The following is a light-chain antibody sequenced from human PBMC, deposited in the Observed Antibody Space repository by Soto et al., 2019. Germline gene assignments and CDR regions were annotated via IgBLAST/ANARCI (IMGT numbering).Light chain of an antibody. J-gene: IGKJ2*01. CDR3: QQYNDSFPYT. Sequence: DIQMTQSPSTLSASVGDRVTITCRASQSISSWLAWYQQKPGTAPKLLIYEASTLESGVPSRFSGSRSGTEFTLTVSSLQPDDFATYYSQQYNDSFPYTFGQGTKVDIK. CDR2: EAS. CDR1: QSISSW. V-gene: IGKV1-5*03.